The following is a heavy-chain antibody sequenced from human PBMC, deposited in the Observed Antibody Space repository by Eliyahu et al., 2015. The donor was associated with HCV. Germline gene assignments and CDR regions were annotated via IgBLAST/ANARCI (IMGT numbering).Heavy chain of an antibody. Sequence: EVQLVXSGGGLVKSGGSLRLSXAASXFXFXLTWMSWVRQAPGKGLEWVGRIKXKTDGGTTDYAAPLKGRFNISRDDSKTTLYLQMNSLKIEDTAVYYCTTDYSYYFGPRAWGQGTLVTVSS. D-gene: IGHD3-10*01. CDR3: TTDYSYYFGPRA. CDR1: XFXFXLTW. CDR2: IKXKTDGGTT. J-gene: IGHJ5*02. V-gene: IGHV3-15*01.